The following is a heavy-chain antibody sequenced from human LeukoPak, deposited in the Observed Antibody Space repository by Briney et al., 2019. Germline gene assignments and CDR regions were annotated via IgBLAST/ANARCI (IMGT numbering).Heavy chain of an antibody. Sequence: PSVKGSCKASGYTFTGYYIHWVRQAPRQGREWMGWLKPKRGGTNYAQKFQGRVTMTRDTSISTAYMELSRLRSDDTAVYYCARECTAAAGTDGAYYYYGMDVWGQGTTVTVSS. CDR3: ARECTAAAGTDGAYYYYGMDV. D-gene: IGHD6-13*01. V-gene: IGHV1-2*02. CDR2: LKPKRGGT. J-gene: IGHJ6*02. CDR1: GYTFTGYY.